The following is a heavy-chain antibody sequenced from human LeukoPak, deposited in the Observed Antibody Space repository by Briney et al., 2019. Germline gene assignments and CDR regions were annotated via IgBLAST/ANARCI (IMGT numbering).Heavy chain of an antibody. CDR2: ISDSGSP. J-gene: IGHJ5*02. CDR1: GGSISSYY. D-gene: IGHD3-10*01. CDR3: ARVNYRSGSYSSWFDP. V-gene: IGHV4-59*08. Sequence: PSETLSLTCTVSGGSISSYYWSWIRQPPGKGLEWIGYISDSGSPNYNPSLKSRVTTSVDTSKNQFSLKLTSVTAADTAVYYCARVNYRSGSYSSWFDPWGQGTLVTVSS.